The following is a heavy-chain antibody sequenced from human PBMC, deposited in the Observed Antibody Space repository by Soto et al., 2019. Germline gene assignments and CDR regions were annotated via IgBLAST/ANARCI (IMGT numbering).Heavy chain of an antibody. CDR3: AKDHPKISRGYSYGYFDY. CDR2: ISYDGSNK. V-gene: IGHV3-30*18. D-gene: IGHD5-18*01. Sequence: HPGGSLRLSCAASGFTFSSYGMHWVRQAPGKGLEWVAVISYDGSNKYYADSVKGRFTISRDNSKNTLYLQMNSLRAEDTAVYYCAKDHPKISRGYSYGYFDYWGQGTLVTVSS. J-gene: IGHJ4*02. CDR1: GFTFSSYG.